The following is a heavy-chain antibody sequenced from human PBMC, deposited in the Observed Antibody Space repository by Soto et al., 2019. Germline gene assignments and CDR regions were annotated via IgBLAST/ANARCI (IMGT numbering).Heavy chain of an antibody. CDR3: AKSGGRISMVRGVKVFDY. CDR2: ISGSGGST. V-gene: IGHV3-23*01. J-gene: IGHJ4*02. CDR1: GFTFSSYA. D-gene: IGHD3-10*01. Sequence: GGSLRLSCAASGFTFSSYAMSWVRQAPGKGLEWVSAISGSGGSTYYENSVKGRFTISRDNSKKTLYLQMNSLRAEDTAVYYCAKSGGRISMVRGVKVFDYWGQGTLVTVSS.